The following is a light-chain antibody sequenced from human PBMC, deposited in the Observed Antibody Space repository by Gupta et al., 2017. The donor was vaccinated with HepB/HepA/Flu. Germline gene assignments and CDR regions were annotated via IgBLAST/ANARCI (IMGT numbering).Light chain of an antibody. CDR3: QQYAYSPRT. CDR2: HAS. V-gene: IGKV3-20*01. J-gene: IGKJ2*01. Sequence: EIVLTQSPGTLSMSPGKEATLSCRASQSVTSNYIAWYQQKPGQAPRLLIYHASIRATGIPDRFSGYGSGTGFTLTISRLEPEDFAIYYCQQYAYSPRTFGQGTKLEIK. CDR1: QSVTSNY.